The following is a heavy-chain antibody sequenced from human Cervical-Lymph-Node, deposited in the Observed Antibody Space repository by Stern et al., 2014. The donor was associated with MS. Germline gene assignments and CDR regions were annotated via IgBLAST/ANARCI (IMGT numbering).Heavy chain of an antibody. Sequence: QVQLVQSGAEVKKPGSSVKVSCKASGGTFSSYAISWVRQAPGPGLAWMGGILPIFGTANYAQKFQGRVTITADESTSTAYMELSSLRSEDTAVYYCAKSNWNYEDYYYGMDVWGQGTTVTVSS. CDR3: AKSNWNYEDYYYGMDV. CDR2: ILPIFGTA. V-gene: IGHV1-69*01. CDR1: GGTFSSYA. J-gene: IGHJ6*02. D-gene: IGHD1-7*01.